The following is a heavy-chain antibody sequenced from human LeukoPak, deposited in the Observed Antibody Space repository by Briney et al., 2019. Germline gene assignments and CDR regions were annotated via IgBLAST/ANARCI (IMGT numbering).Heavy chain of an antibody. CDR2: INSDGSRT. Sequence: PGGSLRLSCAASEFTFSSYAMSWVRQAPGKGLVWVSRINSDGSRTSYADFVKGRFTISRDNAKNTLYLQMNSLRAEDTAVYYCAKAHPGFDYWGQGTLVTVSS. CDR1: EFTFSSYA. V-gene: IGHV3-74*01. J-gene: IGHJ4*02. CDR3: AKAHPGFDY.